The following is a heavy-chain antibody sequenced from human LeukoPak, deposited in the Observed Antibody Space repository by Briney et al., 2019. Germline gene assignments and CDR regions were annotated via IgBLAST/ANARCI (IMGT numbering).Heavy chain of an antibody. CDR2: IWYDGSNK. CDR3: ARDGREGGFDY. J-gene: IGHJ4*02. V-gene: IGHV3-33*08. CDR1: GFTFSDYY. D-gene: IGHD3-16*01. Sequence: GGSLRLSCAASGFTFSDYYMSWIRQAPGKGLEWVAVIWYDGSNKYYADSVKGRFTISRDNSKNTLYLQMNSLRAEDTAVYYCARDGREGGFDYWGQGTLVTVSS.